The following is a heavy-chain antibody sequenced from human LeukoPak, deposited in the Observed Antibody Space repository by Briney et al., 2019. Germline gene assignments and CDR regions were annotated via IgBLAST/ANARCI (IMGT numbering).Heavy chain of an antibody. Sequence: GGSLRLSCAASGFTFSSYSMNWVRQAPGKGLEWVSSISSSSSYIYYADSVKGRFTISRDNAKNSLYLQMNSLRAEDTAVYYCARDQYYSGSNEGGLDYWGQGTLVTVSS. V-gene: IGHV3-21*01. CDR1: GFTFSSYS. D-gene: IGHD1-26*01. J-gene: IGHJ4*02. CDR3: ARDQYYSGSNEGGLDY. CDR2: ISSSSSYI.